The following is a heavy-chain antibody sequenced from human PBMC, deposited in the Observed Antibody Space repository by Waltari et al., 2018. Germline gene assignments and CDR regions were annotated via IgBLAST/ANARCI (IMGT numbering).Heavy chain of an antibody. Sequence: QVRLVQSGAEVKKPGASVKVPCKVSGYTPTELPSHWVRRPPGKGLEWMGGFDPEDGETIYEQKFQGRVTMTEDTSTDTAYMELSSLRSEDTAVYYCATGVHSSGWSLFDYWGQGTLVTVSS. CDR3: ATGVHSSGWSLFDY. J-gene: IGHJ4*02. CDR2: FDPEDGET. D-gene: IGHD6-19*01. CDR1: GYTPTELP. V-gene: IGHV1-24*01.